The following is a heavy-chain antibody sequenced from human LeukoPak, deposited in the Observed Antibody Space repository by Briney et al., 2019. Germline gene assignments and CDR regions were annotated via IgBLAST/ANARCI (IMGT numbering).Heavy chain of an antibody. CDR2: FSGSGGST. CDR3: ARVLHKRNYDSSTYYGY. Sequence: GGSLRLSCAASGFTFSSHAMSWVRQAPGKGLEWVLSFSGSGGSTYYADSVKGRFTISRDNSKNTLYLQMNSLRAEDTAVYYCARVLHKRNYDSSTYYGYWGQGTLVTVSS. V-gene: IGHV3-23*01. CDR1: GFTFSSHA. J-gene: IGHJ4*02. D-gene: IGHD3-22*01.